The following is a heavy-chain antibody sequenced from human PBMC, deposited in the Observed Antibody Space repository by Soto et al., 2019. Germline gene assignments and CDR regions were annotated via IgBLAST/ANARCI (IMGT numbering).Heavy chain of an antibody. CDR1: GGTFSSYT. J-gene: IGHJ5*02. D-gene: IGHD3-22*01. Sequence: ASVKVSCKASGGTFSSYTISWVRQAPGRGLEWMGRIIPILGIANYAQKFQGRVTITADKSTSTAYMELSSLRSEDTAVYYCARDWDRMYYYDSSGYYRGLDPWGQGTLVTVSS. CDR3: ARDWDRMYYYDSSGYYRGLDP. CDR2: IIPILGIA. V-gene: IGHV1-69*04.